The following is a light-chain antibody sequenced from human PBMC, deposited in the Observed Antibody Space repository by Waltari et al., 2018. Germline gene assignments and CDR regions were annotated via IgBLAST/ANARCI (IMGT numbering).Light chain of an antibody. CDR1: QSVSSY. CDR2: DAS. CDR3: QQRSNWLT. Sequence: EIVLTQSPATLPLSPGERATLSCRASQSVSSYLAWYQQNPGQAPRLLIYDASSRATGIPARFSGSGSGTDFTLTISSPEPEDFAVYYCQQRSNWLTFGGGTKVEIK. J-gene: IGKJ4*01. V-gene: IGKV3-11*01.